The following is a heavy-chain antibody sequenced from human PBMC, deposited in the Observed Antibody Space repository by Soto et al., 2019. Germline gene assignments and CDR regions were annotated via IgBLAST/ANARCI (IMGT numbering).Heavy chain of an antibody. D-gene: IGHD3-10*01. CDR2: INHSGST. CDR1: GGSFSGYY. J-gene: IGHJ6*02. CDR3: ARWMEDTMVRGVITNYYYYGMDV. V-gene: IGHV4-34*01. Sequence: PSETLSLTCAVYGGSFSGYYWSWIRQPPGKGLEWIGEINHSGSTNYNPSLKSRVTISVDTSKNQFSLKLSSVTAADTAVYYCARWMEDTMVRGVITNYYYYGMDVWGQGTTVTVSS.